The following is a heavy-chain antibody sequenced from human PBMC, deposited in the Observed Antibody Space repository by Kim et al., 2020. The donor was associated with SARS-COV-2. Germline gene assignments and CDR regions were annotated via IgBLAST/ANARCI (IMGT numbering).Heavy chain of an antibody. J-gene: IGHJ3*02. D-gene: IGHD2-21*01. Sequence: SETLSLTCTVSGGSISTAGYYWSWIRQHPVKGLEWIGYIYHSGTTNYNPSLKSRVTISLDTSKNQFSLKLTSVTAADTAVYFCARESSVVIPRRAFDIWGQGTMVTVSS. CDR3: ARESSVVIPRRAFDI. CDR2: IYHSGTT. CDR1: GGSISTAGYY. V-gene: IGHV4-31*03.